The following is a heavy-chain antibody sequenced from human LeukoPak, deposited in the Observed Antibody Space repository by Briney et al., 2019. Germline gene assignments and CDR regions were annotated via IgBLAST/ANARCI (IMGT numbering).Heavy chain of an antibody. CDR2: ITYDGLKT. CDR1: GFTFSTNG. J-gene: IGHJ4*02. V-gene: IGHV3-30*03. D-gene: IGHD3/OR15-3a*01. CDR3: ARDFSWTFDF. Sequence: GGSLRLSYAASGFTFSTNGMHWVRQAPGKGLEWVSLITYDGLKTSYADSVKGRFTISRDKSTNTLYLQMNSLRVEDTAVYYCARDFSWTFDFWGQGTLVTVSS.